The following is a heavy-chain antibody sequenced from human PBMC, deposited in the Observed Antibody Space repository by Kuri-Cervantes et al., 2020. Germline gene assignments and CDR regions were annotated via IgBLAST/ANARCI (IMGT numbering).Heavy chain of an antibody. J-gene: IGHJ4*02. CDR2: INPSGGST. V-gene: IGHV1-46*01. CDR1: GYTFTSYY. Sequence: ASVKVSCKASGYTFTSYYMHWVRQAPGQGLEWMGIINPSGGSTSYAQKFQGRVTMTRDTSTSTVYMELSSLRSDDTAVYYCAREGWPGETPDYWGQGTLVTVSS. CDR3: AREGWPGETPDY. D-gene: IGHD2-15*01.